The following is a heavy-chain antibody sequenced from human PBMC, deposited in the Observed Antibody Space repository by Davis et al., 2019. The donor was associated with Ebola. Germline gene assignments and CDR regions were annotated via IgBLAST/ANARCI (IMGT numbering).Heavy chain of an antibody. D-gene: IGHD3-10*02. J-gene: IGHJ5*02. Sequence: SETLSLTCAVSGGSFSGYYWSWIRQPPGKGLEWIGEINHSGSTNYNPSPKSRVTISVDTSKNQFSLKLSSVTAADTAVYYCARARYYYGRGRLDPWGQGTLVTVSS. CDR1: GGSFSGYY. CDR3: ARARYYYGRGRLDP. V-gene: IGHV4-34*01. CDR2: INHSGST.